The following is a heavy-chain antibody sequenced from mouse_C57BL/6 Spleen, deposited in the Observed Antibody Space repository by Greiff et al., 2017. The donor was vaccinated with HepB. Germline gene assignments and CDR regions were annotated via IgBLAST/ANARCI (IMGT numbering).Heavy chain of an antibody. Sequence: EVQGVESGEGLVRPGGSLKLSCAASGFTFSSYAMSWVRQTPEKRLEWVAYISSGGDYIYYADTVKGRFTISRDNARNTLYLQMSSLKSEDTAMYYCTSIYDGYYYYYAMDYWGQGTSVTVSS. D-gene: IGHD2-3*01. V-gene: IGHV5-9-1*02. CDR3: TSIYDGYYYYYAMDY. J-gene: IGHJ4*01. CDR1: GFTFSSYA. CDR2: ISSGGDYI.